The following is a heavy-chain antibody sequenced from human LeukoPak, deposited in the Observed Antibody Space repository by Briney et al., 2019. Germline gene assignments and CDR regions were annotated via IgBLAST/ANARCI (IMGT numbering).Heavy chain of an antibody. J-gene: IGHJ6*02. CDR2: ITDSGGTT. CDR3: AKVPYSDYGAGRPPFMDV. V-gene: IGHV3-23*01. D-gene: IGHD3-10*01. Sequence: GGSLRLSCAASGFTFSNYAMSWVRQAPGKGLEWVSTITDSGGTTYYADSVKGLFTISRDNSKNTLYLQMNSLRDEDTAVYYCAKVPYSDYGAGRPPFMDVWGHGTTVAISS. CDR1: GFTFSNYA.